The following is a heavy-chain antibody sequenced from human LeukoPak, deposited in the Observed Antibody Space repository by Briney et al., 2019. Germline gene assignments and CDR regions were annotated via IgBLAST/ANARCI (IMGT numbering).Heavy chain of an antibody. D-gene: IGHD4/OR15-4a*01. Sequence: GESLKISCKGSGYSFTSYWIGWVRQMPGKGLEWMGIIYPGDSDTRYSPSFQGLVTISAAKSISTAYLQWSSLKASDTAMYYCARPYGAPHNWFDPWGQGTLATVSS. J-gene: IGHJ5*02. V-gene: IGHV5-51*01. CDR3: ARPYGAPHNWFDP. CDR2: IYPGDSDT. CDR1: GYSFTSYW.